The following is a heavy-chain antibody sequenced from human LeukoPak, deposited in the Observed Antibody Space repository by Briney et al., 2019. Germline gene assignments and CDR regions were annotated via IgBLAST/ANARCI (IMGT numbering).Heavy chain of an antibody. V-gene: IGHV4-30-2*01. CDR3: AREGGSGNIDY. Sequence: SQTLSLTCAVSGGSISSGGYSWSWIRQPPGKALEWIGYIYHSGSTYYNPSLKSRVTISVDRFKNQFSLRPSSVTAADTAVYYCAREGGSGNIDYWGQGTLVTVSS. D-gene: IGHD3-10*01. CDR2: IYHSGST. CDR1: GGSISSGGYS. J-gene: IGHJ4*02.